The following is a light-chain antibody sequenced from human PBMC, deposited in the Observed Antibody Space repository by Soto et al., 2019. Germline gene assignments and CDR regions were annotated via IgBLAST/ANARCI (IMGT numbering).Light chain of an antibody. Sequence: EIVMTQSPVTLSASPGESATLSCRASQSVDNNVAWYQQKPGQAPGLLIYGASTRATGIPARFSGSGSGTEFTLTISSLQSEDFAVYYCQQYNNWPRGTFGQGTKVDI. J-gene: IGKJ1*01. CDR2: GAS. CDR3: QQYNNWPRGT. V-gene: IGKV3-15*01. CDR1: QSVDNN.